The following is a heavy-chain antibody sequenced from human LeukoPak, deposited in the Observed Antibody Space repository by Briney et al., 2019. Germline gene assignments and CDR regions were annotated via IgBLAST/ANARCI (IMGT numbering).Heavy chain of an antibody. D-gene: IGHD1-1*01. CDR1: GFTFSSYA. Sequence: GGSLRLSCVASGFTFSSYAMSWVRQAPGKGLEWVSAISGSGGSTYYADSVKGRFTISRDNSKNMLYLQMSSLRAEDTAGYYGAKDVDGTTGSWGQGTLVTVSS. CDR3: AKDVDGTTGS. CDR2: ISGSGGST. V-gene: IGHV3-23*01. J-gene: IGHJ5*02.